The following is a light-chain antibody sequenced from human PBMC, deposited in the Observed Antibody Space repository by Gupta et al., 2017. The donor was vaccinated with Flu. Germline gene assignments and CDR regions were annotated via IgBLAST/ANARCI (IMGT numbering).Light chain of an antibody. V-gene: IGLV1-44*01. CDR3: AEWDDSLKAWV. J-gene: IGLJ3*02. CDR1: SSNIVNNP. Sequence: QSVLTQPPSASGTPGQRVTISCSGGSSNIVNNPVNWYQHLPGTAPKLLIYVNNQRPPGVPGRFSASKSGTSASLEISGLQSEDAADYYCAEWDDSLKAWVFGGGTKLTVL. CDR2: VNN.